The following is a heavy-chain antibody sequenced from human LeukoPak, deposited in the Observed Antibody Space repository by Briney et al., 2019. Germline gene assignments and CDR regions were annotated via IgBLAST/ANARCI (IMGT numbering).Heavy chain of an antibody. J-gene: IGHJ3*02. CDR3: ARNLVMTAMGAIDAFDI. D-gene: IGHD2-21*02. Sequence: GGSLRLSCAASGFTFSSYAMHWVRQAPGKGLEWVAVIPYDGSNKYYADSVKGRFTISRDNSKNTLYLQMNSLRAEDTAVYYCARNLVMTAMGAIDAFDIWGQGTMVTVSS. V-gene: IGHV3-30*04. CDR2: IPYDGSNK. CDR1: GFTFSSYA.